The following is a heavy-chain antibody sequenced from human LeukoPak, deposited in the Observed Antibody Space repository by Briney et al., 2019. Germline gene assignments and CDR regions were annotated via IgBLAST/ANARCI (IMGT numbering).Heavy chain of an antibody. J-gene: IGHJ4*02. Sequence: SETLSLTCTVSGGSISSYYWSWIRQPPGKGLEWIGYIYYSGSTNYNPSLKSRVTISVDASKNQFSLKLSSVTAADTAVYYCARDQLGGYYYDYWGQGTLVTVSS. D-gene: IGHD3-22*01. CDR1: GGSISSYY. CDR3: ARDQLGGYYYDY. CDR2: IYYSGST. V-gene: IGHV4-59*01.